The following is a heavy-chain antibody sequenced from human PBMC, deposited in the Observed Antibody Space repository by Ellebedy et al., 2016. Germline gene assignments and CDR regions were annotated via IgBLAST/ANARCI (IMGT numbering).Heavy chain of an antibody. CDR2: IKQDGSEK. Sequence: GGSLRLSXAASGFTFSRYWMSWVRQAPGKGLEWAANIKQDGSEKHYVDSVKGRITISRDNAKNSLYLKMNSLRAEDTAVYYCARGGYCSSTSCCTDVRGPEDSWGQGTLVTVSS. D-gene: IGHD2-2*02. J-gene: IGHJ4*02. CDR3: ARGGYCSSTSCCTDVRGPEDS. CDR1: GFTFSRYW. V-gene: IGHV3-7*01.